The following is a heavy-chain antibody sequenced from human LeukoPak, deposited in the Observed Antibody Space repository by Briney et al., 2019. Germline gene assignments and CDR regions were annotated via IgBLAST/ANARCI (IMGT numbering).Heavy chain of an antibody. Sequence: GGSLRLSCTDSGFTFSMYWMSWVRQAPGKGLEWLAGIKPDGSAAIYVDSMKGRFTISRDNAKNSLYLQMNSLTVEDTAVYYCATHSDWRFDFWGQGTLVTVSS. CDR1: GFTFSMYW. D-gene: IGHD6-19*01. CDR2: IKPDGSAA. V-gene: IGHV3-7*01. CDR3: ATHSDWRFDF. J-gene: IGHJ4*02.